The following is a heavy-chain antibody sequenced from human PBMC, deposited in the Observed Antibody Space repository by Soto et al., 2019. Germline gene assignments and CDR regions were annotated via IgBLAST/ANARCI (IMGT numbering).Heavy chain of an antibody. J-gene: IGHJ4*02. CDR2: IYYSGST. CDR3: AGSGYEYYFDY. CDR1: GGSISSYY. V-gene: IGHV4-59*01. Sequence: SETLSLTCTVSGGSISSYYWSWIRQPPGKGLEWIGYIYYSGSTNYNPSLKSRVTISVDTSKNQFSLKLSSVTAADTAVYYCAGSGYEYYFDYLGQGTLVTVSS. D-gene: IGHD5-12*01.